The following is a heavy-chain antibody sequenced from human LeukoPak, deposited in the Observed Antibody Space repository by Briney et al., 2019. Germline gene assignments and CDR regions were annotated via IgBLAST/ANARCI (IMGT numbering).Heavy chain of an antibody. D-gene: IGHD3-22*01. V-gene: IGHV3-9*01. Sequence: GGSLRLSCAASGFTFDDYAMHWVRQAPGKGLEWVSGISWNSGSIGYADSVKGRFTISRDNAKNSLYLQMNSLRAEDTALYYCAKVGRSGYYSGAFDIWGQGTMVTVSS. CDR2: ISWNSGSI. CDR3: AKVGRSGYYSGAFDI. CDR1: GFTFDDYA. J-gene: IGHJ3*02.